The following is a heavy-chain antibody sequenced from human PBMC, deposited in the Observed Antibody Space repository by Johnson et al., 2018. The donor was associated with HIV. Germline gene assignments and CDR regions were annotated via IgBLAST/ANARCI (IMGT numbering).Heavy chain of an antibody. V-gene: IGHV3-9*01. D-gene: IGHD3-22*01. Sequence: VQLVESGGGLVQPGRSLRLSCAASGFTFDDYAMHWVRQAPGKGLEWVSGISWNSGSIGYADSVKGRFTISRDNAKNSLYLQMNSLRAEDTALYYCAKVYYDSIGYVAFDIWGQGTMVTVSS. CDR2: ISWNSGSI. CDR1: GFTFDDYA. CDR3: AKVYYDSIGYVAFDI. J-gene: IGHJ3*02.